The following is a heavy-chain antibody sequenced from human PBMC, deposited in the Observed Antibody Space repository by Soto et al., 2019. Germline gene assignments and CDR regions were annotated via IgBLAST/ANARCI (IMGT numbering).Heavy chain of an antibody. CDR3: AKGSKFTIFSPNDY. CDR1: GFTFSTYA. D-gene: IGHD3-3*01. Sequence: VQLLESGGGLVQPGGSLRLSCAASGFTFSTYAMAWVRQAPGKGLEWVSALSGNSGTTYSADSVKGRFTISRDNSRNMLYLQMSSPRADDTALYFCAKGSKFTIFSPNDYWGQGTLVTVSS. J-gene: IGHJ4*02. V-gene: IGHV3-23*01. CDR2: LSGNSGTT.